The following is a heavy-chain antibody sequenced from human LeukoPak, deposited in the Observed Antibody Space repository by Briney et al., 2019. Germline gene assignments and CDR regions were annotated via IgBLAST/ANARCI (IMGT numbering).Heavy chain of an antibody. CDR2: INPNSGDT. CDR1: GYTFSGYY. J-gene: IGHJ4*02. Sequence: ASVKVSCKASGYTFSGYYMHWVRQAPGQGLEWMGRINPNSGDTNYAQKFQGRVTTTEDTSTDTAYMELSSLRSEDTAMYYCATLAPTRYSSGWYLSRFDCWGQGTLVTVSS. CDR3: ATLAPTRYSSGWYLSRFDC. V-gene: IGHV1-2*06. D-gene: IGHD6-19*01.